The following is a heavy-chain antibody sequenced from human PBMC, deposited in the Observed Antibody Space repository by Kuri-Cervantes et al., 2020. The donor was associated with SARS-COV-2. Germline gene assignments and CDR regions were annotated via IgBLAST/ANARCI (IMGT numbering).Heavy chain of an antibody. CDR1: GGSVSSDSYY. CDR3: ARDVNYCSSTSCYND. CDR2: IHYSGNT. D-gene: IGHD2-2*02. J-gene: IGHJ4*02. V-gene: IGHV4-61*01. Sequence: SETLSLTCTVSGGSVSSDSYYWSWIRQPPGKGLEWIGYIHYSGNTNYNPSLKSRVTISVDTSKNQFSLKLSSVTAADTAVYYCARDVNYCSSTSCYNDWGQGTLVTVSS.